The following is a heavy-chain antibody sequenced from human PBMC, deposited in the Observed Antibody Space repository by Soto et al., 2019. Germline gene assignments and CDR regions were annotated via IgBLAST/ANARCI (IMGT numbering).Heavy chain of an antibody. J-gene: IGHJ5*02. Sequence: PSETLSLTCTVSDGSISSYYWSWIRQPPGKGLEWIGYIYYSGSTNYNPSLKSRVTISVDTSKNQFSLKLSSVTAADTAMYYCVRGKLGYCSSITCFNWFDPWGQGTPVTVSS. D-gene: IGHD2-2*01. CDR2: IYYSGST. V-gene: IGHV4-59*01. CDR1: DGSISSYY. CDR3: VRGKLGYCSSITCFNWFDP.